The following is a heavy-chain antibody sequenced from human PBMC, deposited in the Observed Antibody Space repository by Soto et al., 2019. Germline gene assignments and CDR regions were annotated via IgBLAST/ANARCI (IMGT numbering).Heavy chain of an antibody. V-gene: IGHV4-30-4*08. D-gene: IGHD2-21*02. J-gene: IGHJ6*02. CDR1: GGSISCDYWR. Sequence: PSETLSLTCTVSGGSISCDYWRWTWLRQATGKGLEWIGYIHYSGSIIYNPSFKSRVTISVDTSKNQFSLQLSSVTAADTAVYFCAREDDGGDRDYYGLDVWGQGTTVTVSS. CDR2: IHYSGSI. CDR3: AREDDGGDRDYYGLDV.